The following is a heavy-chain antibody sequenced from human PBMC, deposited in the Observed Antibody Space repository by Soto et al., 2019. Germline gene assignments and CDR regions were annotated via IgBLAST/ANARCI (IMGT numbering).Heavy chain of an antibody. J-gene: IGHJ4*02. CDR2: ISYDGSNK. CDR1: GFTFSSYG. V-gene: IGHV3-30*18. D-gene: IGHD6-19*01. CDR3: AKDRAVAGLFDY. Sequence: GGSLRLSCAASGFTFSSYGMHWVLQAPGKGLEWVAVISYDGSNKYYADSVKGRFTISRDNSKNTLYLQMNSLRAEDTAVYYCAKDRAVAGLFDYWGQGTLVTVSS.